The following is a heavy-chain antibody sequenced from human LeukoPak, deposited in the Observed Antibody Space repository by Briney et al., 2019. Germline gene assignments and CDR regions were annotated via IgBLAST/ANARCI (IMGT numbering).Heavy chain of an antibody. V-gene: IGHV1-69*13. CDR2: IIPIFGTA. Sequence: SVEVSCKASGGTFSSYAISWVRQAPGQGLEWMGGIIPIFGTANYAQKFQGRVTITADESTSTAYMELSSLRSEDTAVYYCASGLYDSSGYYLSFDYWGQGTLVTVSS. CDR3: ASGLYDSSGYYLSFDY. D-gene: IGHD3-22*01. CDR1: GGTFSSYA. J-gene: IGHJ4*02.